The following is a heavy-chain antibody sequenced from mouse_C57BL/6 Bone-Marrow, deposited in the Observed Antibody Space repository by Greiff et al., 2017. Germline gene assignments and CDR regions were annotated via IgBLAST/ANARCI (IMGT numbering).Heavy chain of an antibody. CDR2: ISSGSSYT. CDR1: GFTFSSYG. Sequence: VQLKESGGDLVKPGGSLKLSCAASGFTFSSYGMSWVRQTPDKRLEWVATISSGSSYTCYPDSVKGRFTISRDNAKNTPYLQMSSLKSEDTAMYYCARRGDGTMDYWGQGTTVTVSS. CDR3: ARRGDGTMDY. J-gene: IGHJ4*01. V-gene: IGHV5-6*01.